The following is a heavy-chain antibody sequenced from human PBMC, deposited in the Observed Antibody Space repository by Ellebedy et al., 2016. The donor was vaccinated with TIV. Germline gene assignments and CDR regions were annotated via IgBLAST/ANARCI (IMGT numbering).Heavy chain of an antibody. V-gene: IGHV3-23*01. J-gene: IGHJ3*01. D-gene: IGHD5-24*01. CDR3: VKDQIAGDGRWVFDL. CDR2: LYGSGRGI. CDR1: GFIFSNFA. Sequence: GESLKISCAASGFIFSNFAMGWVRQSPGKGLEGVSGLYGSGRGIFYSDSVKGRLTISRDNPKNTLYLQMNSLRAEDTGIYYCVKDQIAGDGRWVFDLWGQGTMVTVSS.